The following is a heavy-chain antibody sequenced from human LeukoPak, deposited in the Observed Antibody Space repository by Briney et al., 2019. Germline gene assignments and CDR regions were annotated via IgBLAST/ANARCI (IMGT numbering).Heavy chain of an antibody. CDR1: TYSISSGYY. CDR2: IYHSGTT. CDR3: ARDLSVWLDYFDY. D-gene: IGHD6-19*01. V-gene: IGHV4-38-2*02. J-gene: IGHJ4*02. Sequence: PSETLSLTCAVSTYSISSGYYWGWIRQPPGKGLEWIGSIYHSGTTYYKPSLKGRVTISVDTSKNQFSLKLNSVTASDTAVYYCARDLSVWLDYFDYWGQGTLVTVSS.